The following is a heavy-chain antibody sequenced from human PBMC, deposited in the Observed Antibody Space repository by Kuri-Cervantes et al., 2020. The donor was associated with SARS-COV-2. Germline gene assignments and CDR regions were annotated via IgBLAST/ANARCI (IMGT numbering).Heavy chain of an antibody. CDR3: ARVEGYYYYMDV. CDR1: GGSISSSSYY. V-gene: IGHV4-39*01. Sequence: SETLSLTCTVSGGSISSSSYYWGWIRQPPGKGLEWIGSVYYSADGTYYNPSLKSRVTISMDTSKNQFSLKLSSVTAADTAVYYCARVEGYYYYMDVWGKGTTVTVSS. J-gene: IGHJ6*03. CDR2: VYYSADGT. D-gene: IGHD5-24*01.